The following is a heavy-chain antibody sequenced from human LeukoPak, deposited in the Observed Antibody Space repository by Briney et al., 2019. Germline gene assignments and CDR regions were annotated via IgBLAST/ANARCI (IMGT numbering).Heavy chain of an antibody. CDR3: ARDQGWELLSFDY. CDR1: GYTFTGYY. Sequence: GASVKVSCKASGYTFTGYYMHWVRQAPGQGLEWMGWINPSGGSTSYAQKFQGRVTMTRDMSTSTVYMELSSLRSEDTAVYYCARDQGWELLSFDYWGQGTLVTVSS. D-gene: IGHD1-26*01. J-gene: IGHJ4*02. CDR2: INPSGGST. V-gene: IGHV1-46*01.